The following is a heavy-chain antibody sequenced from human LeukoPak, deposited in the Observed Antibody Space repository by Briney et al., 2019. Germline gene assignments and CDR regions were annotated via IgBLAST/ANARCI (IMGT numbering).Heavy chain of an antibody. CDR3: AKEKGDGLPFDY. V-gene: IGHV3-23*01. J-gene: IGHJ4*02. D-gene: IGHD5-24*01. Sequence: GGSLRLSCSASGFAFRNYGMAWVRQAPREGLDFVSAVNAKGDVTFYADSVKGRFTMSRDNSKNTLYLQMNSLRAEDTAVYYCAKEKGDGLPFDYWGQGTLITVSS. CDR2: VNAKGDVT. CDR1: GFAFRNYG.